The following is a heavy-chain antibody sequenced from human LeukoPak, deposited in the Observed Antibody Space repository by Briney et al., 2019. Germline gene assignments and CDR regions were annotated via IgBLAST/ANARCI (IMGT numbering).Heavy chain of an antibody. CDR2: INPNSGGT. Sequence: ASVKVSCKASGYTFTGYYMHWVRQAPGQGLEWMGWINPNSGGTNYAQKFQGRVTMTRDTSISTAYMELSRLRSDDTAEYYCARLGLDLDAFDIWGQGTMVTVSS. CDR3: ARLGLDLDAFDI. CDR1: GYTFTGYY. V-gene: IGHV1-2*02. D-gene: IGHD7-27*01. J-gene: IGHJ3*02.